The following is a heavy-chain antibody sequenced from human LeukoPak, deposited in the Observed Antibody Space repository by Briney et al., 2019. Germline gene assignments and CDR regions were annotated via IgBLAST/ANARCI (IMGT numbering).Heavy chain of an antibody. CDR2: IGGSRGNT. CDR1: GFIFSNYA. CDR3: ARQYSSTWYWIH. D-gene: IGHD6-13*01. V-gene: IGHV3-23*01. J-gene: IGHJ4*02. Sequence: GSLRLSCAASGFIFSNYAMSWVRQAPGKGLEWVSAIGGSRGNTYYADSVRGRFTISRDNFRNTLSLQMNSLGAEDTAVYYCARQYSSTWYWIHWGQGTLVTVSS.